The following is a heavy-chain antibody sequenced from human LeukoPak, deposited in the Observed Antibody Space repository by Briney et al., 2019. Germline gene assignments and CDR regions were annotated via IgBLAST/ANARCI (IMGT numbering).Heavy chain of an antibody. Sequence: SETLFLTCTVSGGSISNHYWSWIRQPPGKGLEWIGYIYYSGSTNYNPSLKSRVTISVDTSKNQFSLKLNSVTAADTAMYYCARDQDIAAAGFDYWGQGTLVTVSS. CDR3: ARDQDIAAAGFDY. CDR1: GGSISNHY. D-gene: IGHD6-13*01. V-gene: IGHV4-59*11. J-gene: IGHJ4*02. CDR2: IYYSGST.